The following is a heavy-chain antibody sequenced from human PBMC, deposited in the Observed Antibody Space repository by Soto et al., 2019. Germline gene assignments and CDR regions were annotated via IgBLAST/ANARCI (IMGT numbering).Heavy chain of an antibody. Sequence: EALSLSCTVSVGSISNYFCNWIRQPAGKGLEWIGRIDNSGSTNYNPSLKSRITMSADTSRNQFSLKLNSVTAADTAVYYCARGGQDFWSGPFDYWGQGALVPVSS. J-gene: IGHJ4*02. D-gene: IGHD3-3*01. CDR1: VGSISNYF. V-gene: IGHV4-4*07. CDR2: IDNSGST. CDR3: ARGGQDFWSGPFDY.